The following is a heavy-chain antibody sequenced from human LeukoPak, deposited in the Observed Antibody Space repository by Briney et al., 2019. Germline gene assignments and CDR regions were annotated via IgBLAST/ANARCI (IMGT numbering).Heavy chain of an antibody. CDR3: AKDISGYYYYYYMDV. Sequence: GGSLRLSCAASGFIFSTYAMSWVRQPPGKGLEWVSFISGDGGSTYYADSVKGRFTISRDNSKNSLYLQMNSLRTEDTALYYCAKDISGYYYYYYMDVWGKGTTVTVSS. J-gene: IGHJ6*03. CDR2: ISGDGGST. V-gene: IGHV3-43*02. CDR1: GFIFSTYA.